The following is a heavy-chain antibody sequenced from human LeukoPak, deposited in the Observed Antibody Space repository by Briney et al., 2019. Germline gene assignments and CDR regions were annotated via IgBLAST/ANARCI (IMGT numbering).Heavy chain of an antibody. V-gene: IGHV1-2*02. J-gene: IGHJ4*02. D-gene: IGHD1-26*01. CDR2: IDPNGGGT. Sequence: ASVKVSCKASGYTFTGYYMHWVRQAPGQGLEWMGGIDPNGGGTNCAQKFRVRVTMTWDTSISTAYMELSRLRSDDTAVYYCARAHAIGYEGATWASVYWGQGTLVTVSS. CDR3: ARAHAIGYEGATWASVY. CDR1: GYTFTGYY.